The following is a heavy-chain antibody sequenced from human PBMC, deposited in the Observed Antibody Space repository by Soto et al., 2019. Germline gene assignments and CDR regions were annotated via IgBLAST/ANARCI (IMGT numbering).Heavy chain of an antibody. CDR2: IDPSDSYT. Sequence: PGESQKVSCKGSGYSFTSYGISWVRQMPGKGLEWMGRIDPSDSYTNYSPSFQGHVTISADKSISTAYLQWSSLKASDTAMYYCARHVSRHPVQLELYYGMDVWGQGTTVTVSS. CDR3: ARHVSRHPVQLELYYGMDV. CDR1: GYSFTSYG. J-gene: IGHJ6*02. D-gene: IGHD1-1*01. V-gene: IGHV5-10-1*01.